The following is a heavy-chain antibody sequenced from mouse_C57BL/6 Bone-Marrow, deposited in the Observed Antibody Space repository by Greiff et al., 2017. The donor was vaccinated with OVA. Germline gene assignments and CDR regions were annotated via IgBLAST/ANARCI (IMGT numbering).Heavy chain of an antibody. Sequence: VKLMESGAELARPGASVKMSCKASGYTFTSYTMHWVKQRPGQGLEWIGYINPSSGYTKYNQKFKDKATLTADKSSSTAYMQLSSLTSEDSAVYYCARGGDYDPYYAMDYWGQGTSVTVSS. J-gene: IGHJ4*01. D-gene: IGHD2-4*01. V-gene: IGHV1-4*01. CDR2: INPSSGYT. CDR1: GYTFTSYT. CDR3: ARGGDYDPYYAMDY.